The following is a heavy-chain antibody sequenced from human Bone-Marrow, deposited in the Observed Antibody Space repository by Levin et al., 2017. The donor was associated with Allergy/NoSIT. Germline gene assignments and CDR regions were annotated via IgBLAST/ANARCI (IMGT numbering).Heavy chain of an antibody. CDR1: GFTFRHYT. V-gene: IGHV3-48*02. D-gene: IGHD3-22*01. J-gene: IGHJ4*02. CDR2: ITSSGDST. CDR3: ARDPARGYYDSSGYSGDH. Sequence: ASVKVSCAASGFTFRHYTMNWVRQAQGKGLEWVSCITSSGDSTYYADSVKGRFTISRDNAKNSLYLQLNRLRDEDTAMYYCARDPARGYYDSSGYSGDHWGQGTLVTVSS.